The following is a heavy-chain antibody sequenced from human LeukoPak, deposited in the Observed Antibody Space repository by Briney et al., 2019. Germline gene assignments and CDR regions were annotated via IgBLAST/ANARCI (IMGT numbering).Heavy chain of an antibody. Sequence: GGSLRLSCGASSFTFSSYVMSWVRQAPGKGLEWVSTVSTTGGSTYYADSVKGRFTISRHNSKDTLYLQMNSLRAEDTAVYYCAKCSGWFVRGKDYYYYYMDVWGKGTTVTVSS. V-gene: IGHV3-23*01. CDR1: SFTFSSYV. CDR3: AKCSGWFVRGKDYYYYYMDV. CDR2: VSTTGGST. D-gene: IGHD6-19*01. J-gene: IGHJ6*03.